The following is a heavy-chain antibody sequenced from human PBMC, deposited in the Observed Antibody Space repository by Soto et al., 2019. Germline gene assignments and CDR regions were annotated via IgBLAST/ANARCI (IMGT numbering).Heavy chain of an antibody. CDR1: GFTFSSYG. V-gene: IGHV3-30*18. CDR3: AKGANDILTGYYTG. D-gene: IGHD3-9*01. CDR2: ISYDGSNK. J-gene: IGHJ4*02. Sequence: QVQLVESGGGVVQPGRSLRLSCAASGFTFSSYGMHWVRQAPGKGLEWVAVISYDGSNKYYADSVKGRFTISRDNSKNTLYLQMNSLRAEDTAVYYCAKGANDILTGYYTGWGQGTLVTVSS.